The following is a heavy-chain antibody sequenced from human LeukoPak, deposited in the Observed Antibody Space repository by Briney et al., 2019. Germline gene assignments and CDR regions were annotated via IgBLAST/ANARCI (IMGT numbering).Heavy chain of an antibody. D-gene: IGHD5-18*01. CDR3: ARAPAGYGLFDY. CDR2: INHSGST. CDR1: GGSISSSSYY. J-gene: IGHJ4*02. V-gene: IGHV4-39*07. Sequence: SETLSLTCTVSGGSISSSSYYWGWIRQPPGKGLEWIGEINHSGSTNYNPSLKSRVTISVDTSKNQFSLKLSSVTAADTAVYYCARAPAGYGLFDYWGQGTLVTVSS.